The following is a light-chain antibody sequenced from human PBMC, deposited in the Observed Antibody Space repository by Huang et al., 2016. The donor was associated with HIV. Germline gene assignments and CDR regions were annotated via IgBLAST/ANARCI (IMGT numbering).Light chain of an antibody. CDR3: QQYKSWPPRLT. Sequence: IVMTQSPATLSVSPGQRATLSCRASQSVESSLAWYQQKPGQAPRLLIYDAFIRATGIPAMFSGSGSETQFSLTISGLQSEDFAIYYCQQYKSWPPRLTFGGGTKVEI. CDR1: QSVESS. V-gene: IGKV3-15*01. CDR2: DAF. J-gene: IGKJ4*01.